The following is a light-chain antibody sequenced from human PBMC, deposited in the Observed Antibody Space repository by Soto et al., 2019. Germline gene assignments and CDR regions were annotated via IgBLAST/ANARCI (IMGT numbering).Light chain of an antibody. CDR2: DAS. Sequence: EIVMTQSPATLSVSPGEGATLSCRASQSISRNLAWYQQRLGQTPRLLIYDASTRSTGIPARFSGSGSGTEFTLTISSLQSEDFAIYYCQQYKNWPRTFGQGTKV. V-gene: IGKV3-15*01. CDR1: QSISRN. CDR3: QQYKNWPRT. J-gene: IGKJ1*01.